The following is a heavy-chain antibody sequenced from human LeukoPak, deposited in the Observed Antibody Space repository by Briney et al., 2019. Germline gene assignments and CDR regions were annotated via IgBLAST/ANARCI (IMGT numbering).Heavy chain of an antibody. Sequence: GASVKVSCKASGGTFSSYAISWVRQAPGQGLEWMGGIIPIFGTANYAQKFQGRVTITADESTSTAYMELSSLRSEDTAVYYCARLVAYCGGDCYSDYWGQGTLVTVSS. CDR1: GGTFSSYA. V-gene: IGHV1-69*13. CDR3: ARLVAYCGGDCYSDY. CDR2: IIPIFGTA. J-gene: IGHJ4*02. D-gene: IGHD2-21*02.